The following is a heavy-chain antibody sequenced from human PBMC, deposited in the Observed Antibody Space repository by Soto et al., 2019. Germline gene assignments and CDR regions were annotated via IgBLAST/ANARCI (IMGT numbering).Heavy chain of an antibody. J-gene: IGHJ4*02. CDR3: TRLVRHDYGVSIDY. V-gene: IGHV3-73*01. CDR2: IRSKANSYAT. CDR1: GFTFSGSA. Sequence: GGSLRLSCAASGFTFSGSAMHWVRQASGKGLEWVGRIRSKANSYATAYAASVKGRFTISRDDSKNTAYLQMNSLKTEDTAVYYCTRLVRHDYGVSIDYWGQGTLVTVSS. D-gene: IGHD4-17*01.